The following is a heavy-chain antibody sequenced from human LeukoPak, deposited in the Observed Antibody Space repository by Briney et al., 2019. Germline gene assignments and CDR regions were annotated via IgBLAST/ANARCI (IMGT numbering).Heavy chain of an antibody. CDR1: GYTFTSYY. J-gene: IGHJ6*02. CDR2: INPSGGST. CDR3: ARDLDIVVVVAATLMDV. D-gene: IGHD2-15*01. Sequence: ASVKVSCKASGYTFTSYYMHWVRQAPGQGLEWMGIINPSGGSTSYAQKFQGRVTMTRDTSTSTVYMELSSLRSDDTAVYYCARDLDIVVVVAATLMDVWGQGTTVTVSS. V-gene: IGHV1-46*01.